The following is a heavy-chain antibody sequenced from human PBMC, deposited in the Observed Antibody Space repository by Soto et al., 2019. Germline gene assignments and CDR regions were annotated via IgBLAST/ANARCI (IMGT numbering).Heavy chain of an antibody. Sequence: QVQLVQSGAAVKKPGSSVKVSCKASGGTFSSYAISWVRQAPGQGLEWMGGIIPIFGTANYAQKFQGRVTITADESTSTAYMELSSLRSEDTAVYYCAAQGYDFWSGDYYYYGMDVWGQGTTVTVSS. D-gene: IGHD3-3*01. V-gene: IGHV1-69*12. CDR1: GGTFSSYA. J-gene: IGHJ6*02. CDR2: IIPIFGTA. CDR3: AAQGYDFWSGDYYYYGMDV.